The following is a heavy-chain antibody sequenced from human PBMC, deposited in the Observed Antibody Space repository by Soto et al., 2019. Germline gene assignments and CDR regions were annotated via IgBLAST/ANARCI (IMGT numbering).Heavy chain of an antibody. CDR3: ASAMKYCGGDCYRYYYYGMEV. CDR2: MNPNSGNT. Sequence: GASVKVSCKASGYTFTSYDINWVRQATGQGLEWMGWMNPNSGNTGYAQKFQGRVTMTRNTSISTAYMELSSLRSEDTAVYYCASAMKYCGGDCYRYYYYGMEVWGQGTTVSVSS. J-gene: IGHJ6*01. V-gene: IGHV1-8*01. CDR1: GYTFTSYD. D-gene: IGHD2-21*02.